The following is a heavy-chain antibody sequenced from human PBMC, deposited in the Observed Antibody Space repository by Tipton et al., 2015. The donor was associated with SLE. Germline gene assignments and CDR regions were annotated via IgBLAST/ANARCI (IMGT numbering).Heavy chain of an antibody. Sequence: TLSLTCTVADGSLSSSSYYWGWIRQPQGNGLEWIGTLYYSGSTFYNPSLRGRATISVDTSKNHLSLKLTSVTAADTAVYYCARSDYYGTFDYWGQGTLVTVSS. CDR2: LYYSGST. CDR3: ARSDYYGTFDY. CDR1: DGSLSSSSYY. V-gene: IGHV4-39*07. J-gene: IGHJ4*02. D-gene: IGHD3-3*01.